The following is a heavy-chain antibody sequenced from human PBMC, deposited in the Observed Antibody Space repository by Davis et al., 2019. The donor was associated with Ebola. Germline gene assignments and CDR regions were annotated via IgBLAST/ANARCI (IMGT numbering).Heavy chain of an antibody. D-gene: IGHD3-3*02. CDR3: ARDSEGRTFLGPFDY. CDR2: INAGNGNT. CDR1: GYTFISYA. V-gene: IGHV1-3*01. J-gene: IGHJ4*02. Sequence: AASVKLSCKASGYTFISYAMHWVRQAPGQRLEWTGWINAGNGNTRYSQNFQGGVTFTSDTSASTAYMELSSLRSEDTGVYYCARDSEGRTFLGPFDYWGQGTLVTVSS.